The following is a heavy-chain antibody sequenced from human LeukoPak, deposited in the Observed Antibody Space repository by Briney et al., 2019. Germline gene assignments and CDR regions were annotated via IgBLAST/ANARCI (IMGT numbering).Heavy chain of an antibody. CDR2: IYHSGST. CDR3: ARGMSLSWIQLGQWFDP. D-gene: IGHD5-18*01. V-gene: IGHV4-38-2*01. J-gene: IGHJ5*02. CDR1: GFTFSNYV. Sequence: PGGSLRLSCAASGFTFSNYVMHWVRQAPGKGLEWIGSIYHSGSTYYNPSLKSRVTISVDTSKNQFSLNLSSVTAADTAVYYCARGMSLSWIQLGQWFDPWGQGTLVTVSS.